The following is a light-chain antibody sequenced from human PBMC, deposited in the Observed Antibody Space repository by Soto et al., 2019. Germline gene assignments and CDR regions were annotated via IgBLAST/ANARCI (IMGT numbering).Light chain of an antibody. V-gene: IGKV3-20*01. J-gene: IGKJ1*01. Sequence: EIVLTQSPGTLSLSPGERATLSCRASHSVSSSYLAWYQQKPGQAPRLLIYGASSRATGIPDRFSGSGSGTDFTLTISRLQPEDFAVYYCQQYGSSLTWTFGQGTKVEIK. CDR2: GAS. CDR1: HSVSSSY. CDR3: QQYGSSLTWT.